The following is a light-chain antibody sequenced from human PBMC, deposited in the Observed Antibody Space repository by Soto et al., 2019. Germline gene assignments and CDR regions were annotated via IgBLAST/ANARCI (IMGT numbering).Light chain of an antibody. CDR3: QQFGNSPPYT. J-gene: IGKJ2*01. CDR1: QSVSSSY. CDR2: GAS. Sequence: EIVLTQSPGTLSLSPGERATLSCRASQSVSSSYLAWYQQKPGQAPRLLIYGASSRATGIPDRFSGSGSVTDFTLTNSRLEPEDFSVYYCQQFGNSPPYTFGQGTKLEIK. V-gene: IGKV3-20*01.